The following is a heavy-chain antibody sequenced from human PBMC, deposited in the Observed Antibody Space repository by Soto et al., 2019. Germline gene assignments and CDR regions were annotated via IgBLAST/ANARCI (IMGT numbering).Heavy chain of an antibody. CDR1: GFTLTRNS. CDR3: ARESEDLTSNLHD. Sequence: PWGSLRLSCTASGFTLTRNSMNWVLQAQGKGLEWVSSISSTTNYIYYGDSMKGRFTISRDNAKNPLYLEMNSLRAEDTAVYYCARESEDLTSNLHDWGQETLVIVSS. V-gene: IGHV3-21*06. CDR2: ISSTTNYI. J-gene: IGHJ4*02.